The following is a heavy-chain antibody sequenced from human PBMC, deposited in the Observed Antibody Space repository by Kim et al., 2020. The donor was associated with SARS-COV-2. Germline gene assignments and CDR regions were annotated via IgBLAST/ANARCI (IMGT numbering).Heavy chain of an antibody. CDR3: TRRGNSENIWNYYYG. CDR1: GFTFSDSF. V-gene: IGHV3-73*01. D-gene: IGHD1-20*01. J-gene: IGHJ6*01. Sequence: GGSLKLSCTVSGFTFSDSFIHWVRQASGKGLEWVGRIRSKAHNFGTEYAASVKGRFTISRYDSQNTAYLQMNSLKIEDTATYYCTRRGNSENIWNYYYG. CDR2: IRSKAHNFGT.